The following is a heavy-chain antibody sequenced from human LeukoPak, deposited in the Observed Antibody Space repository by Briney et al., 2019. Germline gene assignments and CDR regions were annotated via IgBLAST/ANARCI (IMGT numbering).Heavy chain of an antibody. CDR1: GFTFSSYA. D-gene: IGHD5-18*01. J-gene: IGHJ4*02. CDR3: AKDRVNTGGFFDY. CDR2: ISDSGGST. V-gene: IGHV3-23*01. Sequence: GGSLRLSCAASGFTFSSYAMSWVRQAPGKGLEWVAAISDSGGSTYYADSVKGRSTISRDNSKNTLYLQMNSLRAEDTAVYYFAKDRVNTGGFFDYWGQGTLVTVSS.